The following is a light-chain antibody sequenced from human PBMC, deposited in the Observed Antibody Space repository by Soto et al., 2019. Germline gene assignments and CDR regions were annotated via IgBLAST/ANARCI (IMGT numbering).Light chain of an antibody. Sequence: IQMTQSPSSLSASVGDRVTITCRAGQTISSSLNWYQQKPGKAPKLLISAASSLEGGIPSRFSGSGSGTDFTLTISSLQPEDFATYYCQQYNTYSTFGQGTRLEI. CDR1: QTISSS. V-gene: IGKV1-13*02. CDR2: AAS. J-gene: IGKJ5*01. CDR3: QQYNTYST.